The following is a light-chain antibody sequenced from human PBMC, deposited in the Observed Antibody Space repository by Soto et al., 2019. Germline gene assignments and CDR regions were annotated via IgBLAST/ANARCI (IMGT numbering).Light chain of an antibody. CDR2: AAS. Sequence: EIVMTQSPATLSVSPGEGATLSCRASQSVSSNLAWYQQKPGQAPRLLIYAASTRATGIPARFSGSGSGTELTLTISSLQSEDFAVYYCQQYNNWPPLTFGGGTKVDIK. CDR3: QQYNNWPPLT. CDR1: QSVSSN. V-gene: IGKV3-15*01. J-gene: IGKJ4*01.